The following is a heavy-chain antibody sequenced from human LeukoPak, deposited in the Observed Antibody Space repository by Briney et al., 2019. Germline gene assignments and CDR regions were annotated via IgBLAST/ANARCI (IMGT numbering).Heavy chain of an antibody. D-gene: IGHD3-9*01. V-gene: IGHV1-18*01. CDR2: ISAYNGNT. CDR1: GYTFTSYG. CDR3: AREVIADYDILTGSKPIDY. Sequence: ASVKVSCKASGYTFTSYGISWARQAPGQGLEWMGWISAYNGNTNYAQKLQGRVTMTTDTSTSTAYMELRSLRSDDTAVYYCAREVIADYDILTGSKPIDYWGQGTLVTVSS. J-gene: IGHJ4*02.